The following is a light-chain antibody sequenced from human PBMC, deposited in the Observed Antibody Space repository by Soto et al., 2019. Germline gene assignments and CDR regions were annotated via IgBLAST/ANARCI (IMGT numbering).Light chain of an antibody. J-gene: IGKJ4*01. CDR3: QQSYIAPLT. Sequence: TQSPVSLSAPLPYCVLLSTGASQGIGNALGWYQQKPGKAPKLLIYAASTLQSGVPSRFSGSGSGTDFTLTISSLQPEDFATYYCQQSYIAPLTFGGGTKVDI. CDR2: AAS. V-gene: IGKV1-39*01. CDR1: QGIGNA.